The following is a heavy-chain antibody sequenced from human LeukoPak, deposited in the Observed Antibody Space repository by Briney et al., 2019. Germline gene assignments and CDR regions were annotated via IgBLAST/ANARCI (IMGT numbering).Heavy chain of an antibody. CDR3: ARDLDGDYRYFDY. Sequence: PSETLSLTCTVSGSSMSSGYYWGWIRQPPGKGLEWIGSIYHSGSTYYDPSLKSRVTISVDTSKNQFSLKLSSVTAADTAVYYCARDLDGDYRYFDYWGQGTLVTVSS. CDR2: IYHSGST. J-gene: IGHJ4*02. D-gene: IGHD4-17*01. V-gene: IGHV4-38-2*02. CDR1: GSSMSSGYY.